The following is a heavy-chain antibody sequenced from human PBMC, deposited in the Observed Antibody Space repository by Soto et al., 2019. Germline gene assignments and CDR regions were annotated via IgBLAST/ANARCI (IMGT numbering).Heavy chain of an antibody. CDR2: ISGSGGST. Sequence: GGSLRLSCAASGFTFSSYAMSWVRQAPGKGLEWVSAISGSGGSTYYADSVKGRFTISRDNSKNTLYLQMNSLRAEDTAVYYCAKSSWVVGLRNFDYWGQGTLFASPQ. CDR3: AKSSWVVGLRNFDY. D-gene: IGHD1-26*01. V-gene: IGHV3-23*01. J-gene: IGHJ4*02. CDR1: GFTFSSYA.